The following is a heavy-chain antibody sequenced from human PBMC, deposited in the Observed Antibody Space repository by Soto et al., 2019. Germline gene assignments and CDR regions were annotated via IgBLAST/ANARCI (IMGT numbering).Heavy chain of an antibody. J-gene: IGHJ4*02. CDR1: GFTFSSYG. V-gene: IGHV3-48*01. Sequence: GGSLRLSCAASGFTFSSYGISWIRLSPGKGLEWVSYIRTSPSTTYYADSVKGRFTVSRDDAKNSLYLQMNSLRAEDTAVYYCARDYRYSFDYWGQGALVTVSS. D-gene: IGHD2-15*01. CDR3: ARDYRYSFDY. CDR2: IRTSPSTT.